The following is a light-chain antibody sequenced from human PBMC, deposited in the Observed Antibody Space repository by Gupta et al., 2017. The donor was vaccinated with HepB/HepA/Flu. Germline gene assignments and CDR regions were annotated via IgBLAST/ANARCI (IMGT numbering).Light chain of an antibody. J-gene: IGLJ2*01. CDR1: KLGDKY. Sequence: SYELTQPPSVSVSPGQTASITCSGDKLGDKYACWYQQKPGQSPVLVIYQDSKRPSGIPERFSGSNSANTATLTISGTQAMDESYYYCQEWDSSTVVFGGGTKLTVL. CDR2: QDS. V-gene: IGLV3-1*01. CDR3: QEWDSSTVV.